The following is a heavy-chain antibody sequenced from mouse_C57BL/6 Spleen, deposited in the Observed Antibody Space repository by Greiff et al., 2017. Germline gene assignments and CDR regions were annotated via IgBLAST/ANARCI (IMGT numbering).Heavy chain of an antibody. CDR1: GYTFTSYW. J-gene: IGHJ4*01. V-gene: IGHV1-61*01. Sequence: QVQLKQPGAELVRPGSSVKLSCKASGYTFTSYWMDWVKQRPGQGLEWIGNIYPSDSETHYNQKFKDKATLTVDKSSSTAYMQLSSLTSEDSAVYYCARGAYYGSSYDAMDYWGQGTSVTVSS. D-gene: IGHD1-1*01. CDR2: IYPSDSET. CDR3: ARGAYYGSSYDAMDY.